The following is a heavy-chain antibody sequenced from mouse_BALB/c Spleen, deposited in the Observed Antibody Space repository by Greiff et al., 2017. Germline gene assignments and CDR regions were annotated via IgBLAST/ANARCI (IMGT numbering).Heavy chain of an antibody. CDR2: ISSGGST. V-gene: IGHV5-6-5*01. CDR1: GFTFSSYA. Sequence: DVKLVESGGGLVKPGGSLKLSCAASGFTFSSYAMSWVRQTPEKRLEWVASISSGGSTYYPDSVKGRFTISRDNARNILYLQMSSLRSEDTAMYYCARRDYEAMDYWGQGTSVTVSS. J-gene: IGHJ4*01. D-gene: IGHD2-4*01. CDR3: ARRDYEAMDY.